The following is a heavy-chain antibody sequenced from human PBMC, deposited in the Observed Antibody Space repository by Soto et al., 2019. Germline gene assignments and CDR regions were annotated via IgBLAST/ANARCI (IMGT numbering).Heavy chain of an antibody. CDR1: GFTFSSYS. J-gene: IGHJ4*02. Sequence: GGSLRLSCAASGFTFSSYSMNWVRQAPGKGLEWVSYISSSSSTIYYADSVKGRFTISRDNAKNSLYLQMNSLRAEDTAVYYCARVFREDYGDSYFDYWGQGTLVTVS. CDR2: ISSSSSTI. V-gene: IGHV3-48*01. D-gene: IGHD4-17*01. CDR3: ARVFREDYGDSYFDY.